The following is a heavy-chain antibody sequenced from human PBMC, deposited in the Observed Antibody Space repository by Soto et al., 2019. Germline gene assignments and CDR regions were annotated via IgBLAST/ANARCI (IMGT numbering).Heavy chain of an antibody. Sequence: SATLSLTCTVSGGSISSGGYYWSWIRQHPGKGLEWIGYIYYSGSTYYNPSLKSRVTISVDTSKNQFSLKLSSVTAADTAVYYCARDGYYGVTNDAFDIWGQGTMVTVSS. CDR1: GGSISSGGYY. D-gene: IGHD4-17*01. CDR3: ARDGYYGVTNDAFDI. J-gene: IGHJ3*02. CDR2: IYYSGST. V-gene: IGHV4-31*03.